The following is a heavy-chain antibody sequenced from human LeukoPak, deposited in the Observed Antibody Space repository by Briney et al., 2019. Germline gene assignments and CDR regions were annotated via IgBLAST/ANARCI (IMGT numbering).Heavy chain of an antibody. CDR2: INEDGSEI. V-gene: IGHV3-7*01. CDR1: GFTFSRSW. CDR3: ARVGHYYGSGSLDY. J-gene: IGHJ4*02. Sequence: GGSLRLSCAASGFTFSRSWMTWVRQAPGKGLEWVASINEDGSEIHYVGSVKGRFTISRDNAKNSLYLQMNSLRAEDTAVYYCARVGHYYGSGSLDYWGQGTLVTVSS. D-gene: IGHD3-10*01.